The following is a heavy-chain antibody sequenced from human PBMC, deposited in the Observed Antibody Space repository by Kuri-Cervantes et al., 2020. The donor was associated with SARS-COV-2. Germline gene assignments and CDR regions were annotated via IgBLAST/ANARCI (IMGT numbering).Heavy chain of an antibody. CDR2: IWYDGSNK. D-gene: IGHD2-8*01. CDR3: ARARGYCTNGVCYLWFDP. Sequence: GGSLRLSCAASGFTFSSYGMHWVRQAPGKGLEWVAFIWYDGSNKYYADSVKGRFTTSRDNFKNTVYLQMNSLRAEDTAVYYCARARGYCTNGVCYLWFDPWGQGTLVTVSS. V-gene: IGHV3-33*01. CDR1: GFTFSSYG. J-gene: IGHJ5*02.